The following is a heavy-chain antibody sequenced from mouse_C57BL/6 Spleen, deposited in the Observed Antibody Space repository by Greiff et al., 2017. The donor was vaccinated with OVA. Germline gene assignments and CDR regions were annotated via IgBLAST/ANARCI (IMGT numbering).Heavy chain of an antibody. J-gene: IGHJ4*01. Sequence: EVKLLESGGGLVKPGGSLKLSCAASGFTFSSYAMSWVRQTPEKRLEWVATISDGGSYTYYPDNVKGRFTISRDNAKNNLYLQMSQLKSEDTAMYYCARGKFYAMDYWGQGTSVTVSS. CDR1: GFTFSSYA. CDR2: ISDGGSYT. CDR3: ARGKFYAMDY. V-gene: IGHV5-4*03.